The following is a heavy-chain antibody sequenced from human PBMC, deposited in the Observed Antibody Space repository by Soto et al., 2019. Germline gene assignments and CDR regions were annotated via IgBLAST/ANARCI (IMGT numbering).Heavy chain of an antibody. V-gene: IGHV3-43D*04. D-gene: IGHD1-26*01. CDR3: AKARFYFDSSPYDS. Sequence: LRLSCAASGFTFEDYALHWVRQSSGKSPEWVSLINADGSDTYYADSVKGRFTISRDNNKHSLYLQMSSLRPEDTAIYFCAKARFYFDSSPYDSWGQGTLVTVSS. CDR1: GFTFEDYA. CDR2: INADGSDT. J-gene: IGHJ4*02.